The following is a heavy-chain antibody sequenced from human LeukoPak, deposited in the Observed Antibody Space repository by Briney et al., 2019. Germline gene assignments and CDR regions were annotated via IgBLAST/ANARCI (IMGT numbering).Heavy chain of an antibody. Sequence: GGSLRLSCAASGFTFSSYAMSWVRQAPGKGLEWVSAISGSGGSTYYADSVKGRFTISRDNSKNTLYLQMNSLRAEDTAVYYCAKAGRPYYDFWSGYSPYWGQGTLVTVSS. CDR3: AKAGRPYYDFWSGYSPY. CDR1: GFTFSSYA. D-gene: IGHD3-3*01. J-gene: IGHJ4*02. CDR2: ISGSGGST. V-gene: IGHV3-23*01.